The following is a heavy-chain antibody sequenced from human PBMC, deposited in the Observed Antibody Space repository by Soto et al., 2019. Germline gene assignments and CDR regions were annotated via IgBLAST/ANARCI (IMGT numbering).Heavy chain of an antibody. CDR1: GFIFSTYS. D-gene: IGHD4-4*01. CDR3: AREGVHNYNEYNLDN. Sequence: PGGSLRLSCAASGFIFSTYSMHWVRQAPGKGLEWVSSISGSLGYVHYADSVKGRFTVSRDNIGTSLYLQMNSLGAEDTAVYYCAREGVHNYNEYNLDNWGLGTLVTVSS. CDR2: ISGSLGYV. V-gene: IGHV3-21*01. J-gene: IGHJ4*02.